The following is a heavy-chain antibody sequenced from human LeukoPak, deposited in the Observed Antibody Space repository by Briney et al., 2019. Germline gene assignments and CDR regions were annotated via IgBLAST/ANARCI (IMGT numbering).Heavy chain of an antibody. CDR1: GGTFSSYA. CDR2: IIPIFGTA. V-gene: IGHV1-69*06. D-gene: IGHD3-3*01. Sequence: SVKVSCKASGGTFSSYAISWVRQAPGQRLEWMGGIIPIFGTANYAQKFQGRVTITEDKSTRTAYMELSSLRSEDTAVYYCAREGAIFGVRGPLDYWGQGTLVTVSS. J-gene: IGHJ4*02. CDR3: AREGAIFGVRGPLDY.